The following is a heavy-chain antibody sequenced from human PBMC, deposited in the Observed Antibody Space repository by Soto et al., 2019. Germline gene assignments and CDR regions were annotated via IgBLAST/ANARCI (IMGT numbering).Heavy chain of an antibody. CDR2: IARFGTST. CDR3: VRERAGTANFPHNALDI. D-gene: IGHD6-19*01. J-gene: IGHJ3*02. CDR1: GFDFRDYY. Sequence: GGSLRLSCKASGFDFRDYYMAWVRQAPGKGLEWISHIARFGTSTYYAESVQGRFTVSRDDATNSLFLQMDDVRVDDTAVYYCVRERAGTANFPHNALDIWGRGTLVTVSS. V-gene: IGHV3-11*01.